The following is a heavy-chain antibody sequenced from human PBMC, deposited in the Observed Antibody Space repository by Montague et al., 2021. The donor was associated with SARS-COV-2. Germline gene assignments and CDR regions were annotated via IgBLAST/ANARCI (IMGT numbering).Heavy chain of an antibody. CDR2: ISSNGKT. CDR1: GGSINDHY. D-gene: IGHD3-22*01. V-gene: IGHV4-4*09. J-gene: IGHJ2*01. Sequence: SETLSLTCTVSGGSINDHYRSWIRRSPGKGLEWIGYISSNGKTNYNPSLKSRVTLSADASRSEFSLKLDSVTAADTAVYFCARRGYYDSAGYHWHLDLWGRGMLVTVSS. CDR3: ARRGYYDSAGYHWHLDL.